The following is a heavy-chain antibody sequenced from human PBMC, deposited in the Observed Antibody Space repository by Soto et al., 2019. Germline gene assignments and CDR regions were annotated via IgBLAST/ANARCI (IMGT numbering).Heavy chain of an antibody. V-gene: IGHV3-7*01. CDR1: GFTFSSYW. Sequence: PGGSLRLSCAASGFTFSSYWMSWVRQAPGKGLEWVANIKQDGSEKYYVDSVKGRFTISRDNAKNSLYLQMNSLRADDTAVYYCARPPVVVAASYGMDVWGQGTTVTVSS. J-gene: IGHJ6*02. CDR3: ARPPVVVAASYGMDV. D-gene: IGHD2-15*01. CDR2: IKQDGSEK.